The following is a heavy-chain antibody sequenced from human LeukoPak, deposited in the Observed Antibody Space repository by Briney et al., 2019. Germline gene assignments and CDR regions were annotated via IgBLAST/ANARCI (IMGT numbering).Heavy chain of an antibody. Sequence: GASVKVSCKASGYTFTTYGTTWVRQVPGQGLEWMGWISAYNGDTQYAQKFQGRLTITTDTSTTTGYMELRSLTSDDTAVYYCTRDHSSSCQLFDYWGQGTLVTVSS. CDR3: TRDHSSSCQLFDY. D-gene: IGHD6-13*01. CDR2: ISAYNGDT. J-gene: IGHJ4*02. CDR1: GYTFTTYG. V-gene: IGHV1-18*01.